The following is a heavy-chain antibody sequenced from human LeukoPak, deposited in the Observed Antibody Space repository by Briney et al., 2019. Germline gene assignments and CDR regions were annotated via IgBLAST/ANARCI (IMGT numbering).Heavy chain of an antibody. CDR3: ASSSSWYDYFDY. D-gene: IGHD6-13*01. CDR2: IYYSGST. CDR1: GGSFSGYY. V-gene: IGHV4-59*01. J-gene: IGHJ4*02. Sequence: SSETLSLTCAVYGGSFSGYYWSWIRQPPGKGLEWIGYIYYSGSTNYNPSLKSRVTISVDTSKNQFSLKLSSVTAADTAVYYCASSSSWYDYFDYWGQGTLVTVSS.